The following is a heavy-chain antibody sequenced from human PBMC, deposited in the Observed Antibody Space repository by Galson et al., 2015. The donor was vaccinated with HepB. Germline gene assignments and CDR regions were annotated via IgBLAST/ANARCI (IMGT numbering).Heavy chain of an antibody. D-gene: IGHD3-16*01. CDR3: AKVSSFTSFFDY. CDR2: ISGSGGST. CDR1: GFTFSSYA. J-gene: IGHJ4*02. V-gene: IGHV3-23*01. Sequence: SLRLSCAASGFTFSSYAMSWVRQAPGKGLEWVSAISGSGGSTYYADSVKGRFTISRDNSKNTLYLQMNSLRAEDTAVYYCAKVSSFTSFFDYWGQGTLVTVSS.